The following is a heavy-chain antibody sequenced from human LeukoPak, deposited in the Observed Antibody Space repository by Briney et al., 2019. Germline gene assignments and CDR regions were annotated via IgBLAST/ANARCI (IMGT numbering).Heavy chain of an antibody. CDR1: GFTFGHYA. CDR3: ARTQVETQWLGKFYYYGMDV. CDR2: IGSETYGGTI. J-gene: IGHJ6*02. D-gene: IGHD6-19*01. V-gene: IGHV3-49*04. Sequence: PGRSLRLSCTASGFTFGHYAMSWVRQAPGKGLEWVGIIGSETYGGTIEYAASVKGRFTISRDDAQSIAYLQMNSLKTEDTAVYYCARTQVETQWLGKFYYYGMDVWGQGTTVTVSS.